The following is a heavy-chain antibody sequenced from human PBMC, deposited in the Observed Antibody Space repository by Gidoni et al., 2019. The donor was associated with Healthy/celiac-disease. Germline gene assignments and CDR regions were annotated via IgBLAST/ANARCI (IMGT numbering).Heavy chain of an antibody. CDR2: INHSGST. Sequence: KPSETLSLTCAVYGGSFSGYYWSWIRQPPGKGLEWIGEINHSGSTNYNPSLKSRVTISVDTSKNQFSLKLSSVTAADTAVYYCASSGYCSSTSCYTIRYWGQGTLVTVSS. D-gene: IGHD2-2*02. J-gene: IGHJ4*02. V-gene: IGHV4-34*01. CDR3: ASSGYCSSTSCYTIRY. CDR1: GGSFSGYY.